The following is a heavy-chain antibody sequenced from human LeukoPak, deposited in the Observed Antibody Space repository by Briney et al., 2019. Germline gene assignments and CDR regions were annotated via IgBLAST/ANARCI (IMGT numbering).Heavy chain of an antibody. Sequence: HPGGSLRLSCAASGFTFSSYAMSWVRQAPGKGLEWVAIISYDGSNKYYADSVKGRFTISRDKSKNTLYLQMNSLRGEDTAVYYCARSAAAGRIVATFDYWGQGTLVTVSS. V-gene: IGHV3-30*04. J-gene: IGHJ4*02. CDR2: ISYDGSNK. CDR1: GFTFSSYA. D-gene: IGHD5-12*01. CDR3: ARSAAAGRIVATFDY.